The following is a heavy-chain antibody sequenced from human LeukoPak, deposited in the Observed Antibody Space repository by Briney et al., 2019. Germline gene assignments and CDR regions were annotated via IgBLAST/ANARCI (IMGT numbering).Heavy chain of an antibody. CDR1: GGTFSSYD. Sequence: ASVKVSCKASGGTFSSYDISWVRQATGQGLEWMGWMNPNSGNTGYAQKFQGRVTMTRNTSISTAYMELSSLRSEDTAVYYCARDTTIYYGLRKDAFDIWGQGTLVTVSS. D-gene: IGHD3-10*01. V-gene: IGHV1-8*02. CDR3: ARDTTIYYGLRKDAFDI. J-gene: IGHJ4*02. CDR2: MNPNSGNT.